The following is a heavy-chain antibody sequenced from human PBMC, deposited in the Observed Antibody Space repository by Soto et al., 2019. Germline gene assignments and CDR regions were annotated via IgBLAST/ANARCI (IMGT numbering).Heavy chain of an antibody. D-gene: IGHD1-26*01. J-gene: IGHJ5*02. CDR3: AREGGNLNWFDP. V-gene: IGHV3-48*02. Sequence: EVQLVESGGGLVQPGGSLRLSCAASGFTFSSYSMNWVRQAPGKGREWVSYISSTSSTIYYADSVKCRFTNSRDNAKNSLYLQMNRLRDEDTAVYYCAREGGNLNWFDPWGQGTLGTVSS. CDR1: GFTFSSYS. CDR2: ISSTSSTI.